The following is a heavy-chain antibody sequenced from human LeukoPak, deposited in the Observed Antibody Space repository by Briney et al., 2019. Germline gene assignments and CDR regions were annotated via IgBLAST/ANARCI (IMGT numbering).Heavy chain of an antibody. V-gene: IGHV5-51*01. J-gene: IGHJ6*02. D-gene: IGHD2-21*01. Sequence: GESLKISCKGSGYSFTTYWIGWVRQMPGKGLEWMGIIYLGDSDTRYSPSFQGQVTISADKSINTAYLQWSSLKASDTAMYYCARRNSPFYYGMDVWGQGTTATVSS. CDR1: GYSFTTYW. CDR3: ARRNSPFYYGMDV. CDR2: IYLGDSDT.